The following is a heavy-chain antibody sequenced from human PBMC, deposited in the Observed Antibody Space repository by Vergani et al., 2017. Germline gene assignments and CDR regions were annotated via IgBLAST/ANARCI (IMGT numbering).Heavy chain of an antibody. Sequence: QVQLQESGPGLVKPSETLSLNCAVTGDSISRGYYWGWIRQPPGKGLEWIGIVYHTGSTYYNQSLKSRVTISVDTSKNQFSLRLSSVTAADTAVYYCARQRGYYDSSGYYFNWFDPWGQGTLVTVSS. V-gene: IGHV4-38-2*01. J-gene: IGHJ5*02. CDR2: VYHTGST. CDR3: ARQRGYYDSSGYYFNWFDP. D-gene: IGHD3-22*01. CDR1: GDSISRGYY.